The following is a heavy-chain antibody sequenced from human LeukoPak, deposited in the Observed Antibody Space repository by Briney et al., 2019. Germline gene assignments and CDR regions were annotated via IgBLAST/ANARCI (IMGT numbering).Heavy chain of an antibody. CDR3: ASVSSSWYAAFDY. V-gene: IGHV4-31*03. CDR1: GGSISSGGYY. CDR2: IYYSGST. D-gene: IGHD6-13*01. Sequence: SETLSLTCTVSGGSISSGGYYWSWIRQHPGKGLEWIGYIYYSGSTYYNPSLKSRVTISVDTSKNQFSLKLSSVTAADTAVYYCASVSSSWYAAFDYWGQGTLVTVSS. J-gene: IGHJ4*02.